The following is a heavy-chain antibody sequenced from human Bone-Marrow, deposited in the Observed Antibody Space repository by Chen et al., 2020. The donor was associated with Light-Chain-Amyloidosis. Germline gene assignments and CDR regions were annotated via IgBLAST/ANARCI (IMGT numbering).Heavy chain of an antibody. J-gene: IGHJ4*02. CDR3: ARRRDGYNFDY. Sequence: GESLKISCKGSGYTFPNYWIGWVRQMPGKGLEWMGVIYPDDSDARYGPSFEGQVTISADKSITTAYLQWRSLKASDTAMYYCARRRDGYNFDYWGQGTLVTVSS. CDR1: GYTFPNYW. D-gene: IGHD5-12*01. CDR2: IYPDDSDA. V-gene: IGHV5-51*01.